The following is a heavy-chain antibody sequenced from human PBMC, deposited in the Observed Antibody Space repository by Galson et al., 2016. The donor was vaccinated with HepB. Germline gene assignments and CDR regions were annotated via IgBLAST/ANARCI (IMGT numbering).Heavy chain of an antibody. V-gene: IGHV4-31*03. CDR1: GDSISNGVYY. CDR2: IRYSGGT. D-gene: IGHD6-19*01. CDR3: GRGAVAGAAWTFDC. J-gene: IGHJ4*02. Sequence: TLSLTCTVSGDSISNGVYYGNWIRQHPGKGLEWIGYIRYSGGTYYNPSLESRVTISVDTSKNQFFLSLNSVTAADTAVYYCGRGAVAGAAWTFDCWGQGTLVTVSS.